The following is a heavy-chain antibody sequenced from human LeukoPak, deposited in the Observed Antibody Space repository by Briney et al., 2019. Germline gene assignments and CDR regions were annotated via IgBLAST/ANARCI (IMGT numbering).Heavy chain of an antibody. J-gene: IGHJ5*02. CDR3: ARGTWTNWFDP. V-gene: IGHV3-48*01. D-gene: IGHD1/OR15-1a*01. Sequence: GGSLRLSCAASGFTFSSYSMNWVRQAPGKGLEWVSYISSSSSTIYYADSVKGRFTISRDNAKNSLYLQMNSLRAEDTAVYYCARGTWTNWFDPWGQGTLVTVSS. CDR2: ISSSSSTI. CDR1: GFTFSSYS.